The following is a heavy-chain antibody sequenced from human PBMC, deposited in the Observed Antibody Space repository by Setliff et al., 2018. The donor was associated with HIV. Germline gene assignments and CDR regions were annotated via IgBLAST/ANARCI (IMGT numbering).Heavy chain of an antibody. J-gene: IGHJ6*02. CDR3: ARDQGLELRGDYYYYGMDV. Sequence: SETLSLTCTVSGGSIRSHYWSWIRQPPGKGLEWIGSFYHTGSTHYNPSLKSRTTMSLGTSRNQVSLKLSSVSAADTAVYYCARDQGLELRGDYYYYGMDVWGQGTTVTVSS. CDR2: FYHTGST. V-gene: IGHV4-59*11. D-gene: IGHD1-7*01. CDR1: GGSIRSHY.